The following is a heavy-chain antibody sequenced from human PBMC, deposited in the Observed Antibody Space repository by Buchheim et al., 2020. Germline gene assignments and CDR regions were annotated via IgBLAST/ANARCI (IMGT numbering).Heavy chain of an antibody. V-gene: IGHV4-61*02. CDR2: IYTSGST. D-gene: IGHD2-2*01. J-gene: IGHJ6*02. CDR3: ARGGSTDYYGMDV. CDR1: GGSISSGSYY. Sequence: QVQLQESGPGLVKPSQTLSLTCTVSGGSISSGSYYWSWIRQPAGKGLEWIGRIYTSGSTNYNPSLKSRVTISVDTSKNQFSLKLSSVTAADTAVYYCARGGSTDYYGMDVWGQGTT.